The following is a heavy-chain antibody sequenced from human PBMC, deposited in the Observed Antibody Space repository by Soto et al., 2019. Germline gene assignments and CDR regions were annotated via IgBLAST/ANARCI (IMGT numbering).Heavy chain of an antibody. Sequence: LSLTCTVSGGSISSGGYYWSWIRQHPGKGLEWIGYIYYSGSTYYNPSLKSRVTISVDTSKNQFSLKLSSVTAADTAVYYCARSYGDSPNWFDPWGQGTLVTVSS. V-gene: IGHV4-31*03. CDR1: GGSISSGGYY. CDR2: IYYSGST. D-gene: IGHD4-17*01. J-gene: IGHJ5*02. CDR3: ARSYGDSPNWFDP.